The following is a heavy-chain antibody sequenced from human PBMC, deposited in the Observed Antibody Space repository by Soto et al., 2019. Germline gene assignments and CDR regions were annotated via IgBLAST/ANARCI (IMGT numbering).Heavy chain of an antibody. CDR1: GFTFSSYA. V-gene: IGHV3-30-3*01. CDR2: ISYDGSNK. Sequence: QVQLVGSGGGVVQPGRSLKLSCAASGFTFSSYAMHWVRQAPGKGLEWVAVISYDGSNKYYADSVKGRFTISRDNSKNTLYLQMNSLRAEDTAVYYCARDVEAAGFFDYWGQGTLVTVSS. CDR3: ARDVEAAGFFDY. D-gene: IGHD6-13*01. J-gene: IGHJ4*02.